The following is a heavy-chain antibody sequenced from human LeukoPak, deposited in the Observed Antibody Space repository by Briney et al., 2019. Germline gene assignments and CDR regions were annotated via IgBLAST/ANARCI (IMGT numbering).Heavy chain of an antibody. D-gene: IGHD1-26*01. J-gene: IGHJ6*02. Sequence: ASVKVSCKASGYTFTGYYMHWVRQAPGQGLEWMGWINPNSGGTNYAQKFQGRVTMTRDTSISTAYMELSRLRSDDTAVYYCALSGSYYNYYGMDVWGQGTTVTVSS. CDR1: GYTFTGYY. CDR3: ALSGSYYNYYGMDV. CDR2: INPNSGGT. V-gene: IGHV1-2*02.